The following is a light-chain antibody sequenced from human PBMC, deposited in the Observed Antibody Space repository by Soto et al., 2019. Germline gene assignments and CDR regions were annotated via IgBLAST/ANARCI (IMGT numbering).Light chain of an antibody. J-gene: IGLJ2*01. CDR2: GNI. CDR1: SSNIGAGYD. Sequence: QPVLTQPPSVSGAPGQRVTISCTGSSSNIGAGYDVHWYQHLPGTAPKLLIYGNINRPSGVPDRFSGSKSGTSASLAITGLQAEDEADYYCQSYDSSLSGWVFGGGTKLTVL. V-gene: IGLV1-40*01. CDR3: QSYDSSLSGWV.